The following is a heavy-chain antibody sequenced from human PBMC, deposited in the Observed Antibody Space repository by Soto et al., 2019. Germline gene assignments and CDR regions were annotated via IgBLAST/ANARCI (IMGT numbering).Heavy chain of an antibody. Sequence: GGSLRLSCAASGFAFSGHTMNWVRQAPGKGLEWVAYIGNTLDTIYYADSVKGRFIISRDDAMKSVFLHMSSLRDDDTAVYYCAKADCSRSTSPGVDVWRRGTTVPVSS. CDR2: IGNTLDTI. V-gene: IGHV3-48*02. J-gene: IGHJ6*02. D-gene: IGHD2-15*01. CDR3: AKADCSRSTSPGVDV. CDR1: GFAFSGHT.